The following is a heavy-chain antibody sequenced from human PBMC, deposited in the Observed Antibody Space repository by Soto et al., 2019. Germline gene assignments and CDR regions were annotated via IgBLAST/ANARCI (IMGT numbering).Heavy chain of an antibody. CDR2: IIPIFGTA. CDR3: ASTGVITADAFDI. D-gene: IGHD3-22*01. J-gene: IGHJ3*02. Sequence: GASVKVSCKASGGTFSSYAISWVRQAPGQGLEWMGGIIPIFGTANYAQKFQGRVTITADESTSTAYMELSSLRSEDTAVYYCASTGVITADAFDIWGQGTMVTV. CDR1: GGTFSSYA. V-gene: IGHV1-69*13.